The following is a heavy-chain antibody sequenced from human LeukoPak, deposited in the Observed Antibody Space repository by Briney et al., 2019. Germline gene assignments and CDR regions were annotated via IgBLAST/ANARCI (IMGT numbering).Heavy chain of an antibody. CDR1: GYSISSGYY. Sequence: SETLSLTCTVSGYSISSGYYWGWIRQPPGKGLEWIGSIYHSGSTYYNPSLKSRVTISVDTSKNQFSLRLRSVTAADAAVYYCARGKCRGSHIDYWGQGTLVTVSS. D-gene: IGHD1-26*01. V-gene: IGHV4-38-2*02. J-gene: IGHJ4*02. CDR2: IYHSGST. CDR3: ARGKCRGSHIDY.